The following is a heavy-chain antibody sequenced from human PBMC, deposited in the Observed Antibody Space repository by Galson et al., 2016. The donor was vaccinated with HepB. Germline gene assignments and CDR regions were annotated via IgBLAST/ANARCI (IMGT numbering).Heavy chain of an antibody. D-gene: IGHD1-20*01. CDR1: GYTFNTYY. CDR2: INPSDGST. Sequence: SVKVSCKASGYTFNTYYLHWVRQAPGQGLEWMGRINPSDGSTSYAQKFQDRVTMTRDPSTSTVYMELSSLGSEDTAVYYCARDRIIGTTKPDYWGQGTLVTVSS. J-gene: IGHJ4*02. V-gene: IGHV1-46*02. CDR3: ARDRIIGTTKPDY.